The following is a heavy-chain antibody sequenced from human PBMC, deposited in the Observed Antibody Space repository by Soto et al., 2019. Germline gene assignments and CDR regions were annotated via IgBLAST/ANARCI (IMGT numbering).Heavy chain of an antibody. V-gene: IGHV1-69*06. J-gene: IGHJ6*01. CDR3: PDPQIRFLEPAQVHDGIGV. CDR1: GCTYTSYA. Sequence: GASVKASCKASGCTYTSYAISGVRQAPGQGLEWMGGIIPILGTANYAQKFQGRVTITADKSTSTADMVLSSLRSGHTDVYYCPDPQIRFLEPAQVHDGIGVW. D-gene: IGHD3-3*01. CDR2: IIPILGTA.